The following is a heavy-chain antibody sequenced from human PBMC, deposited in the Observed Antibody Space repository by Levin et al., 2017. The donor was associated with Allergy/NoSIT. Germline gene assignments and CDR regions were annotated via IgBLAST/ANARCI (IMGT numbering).Heavy chain of an antibody. CDR2: ISYDGSTT. J-gene: IGHJ4*02. D-gene: IGHD3-22*01. V-gene: IGHV3-30-3*01. Sequence: LSLTCAASGFPFSSYAMHWFRQAPGKGLEWVAVISYDGSTTYYADSVKGRFTISRDDSKSTLYLQMNSLRPEDTAVNYCARADSSAYPDYWGQGTLVTVSS. CDR3: ARADSSAYPDY. CDR1: GFPFSSYA.